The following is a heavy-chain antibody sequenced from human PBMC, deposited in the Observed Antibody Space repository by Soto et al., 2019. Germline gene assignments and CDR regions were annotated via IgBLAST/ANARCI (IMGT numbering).Heavy chain of an antibody. V-gene: IGHV3-21*01. J-gene: IGHJ4*02. Sequence: GGSLRLSCAASGFTSSSYSMNWVRQAPGKGLEWVSSISSSSSYIYYADSVKGRFTISRDNAKNSLYLQMNSLRAEDTAVYYCSRYQIAGGTTPYFDYWGQGSLVTVSS. D-gene: IGHD1-1*01. CDR3: SRYQIAGGTTPYFDY. CDR1: GFTSSSYS. CDR2: ISSSSSYI.